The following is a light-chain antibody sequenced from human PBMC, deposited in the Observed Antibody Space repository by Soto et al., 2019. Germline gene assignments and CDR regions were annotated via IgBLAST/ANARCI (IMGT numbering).Light chain of an antibody. Sequence: QSVLTQPASVSGSPGQSITISCTGTSSDVGGYNYVSWYQQHPGKAPKLMIYDVSNRPSGVSYRFSGSKSGNTASLTISGLQAEDEADYYCSSYTSSSTLVFGGGTKHTVL. J-gene: IGLJ2*01. CDR1: SSDVGGYNY. V-gene: IGLV2-14*01. CDR2: DVS. CDR3: SSYTSSSTLV.